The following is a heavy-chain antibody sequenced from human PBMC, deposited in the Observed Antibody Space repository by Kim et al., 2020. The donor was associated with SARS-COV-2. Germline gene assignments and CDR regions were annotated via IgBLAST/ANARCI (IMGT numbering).Heavy chain of an antibody. J-gene: IGHJ6*01. CDR3: AKDMRYYDILTGYLARM. V-gene: IGHV3-30*18. CDR1: GFTFSSYG. Sequence: SLLLSCAASGFTFSSYGMHWVRQAPGKGLEWVAVISYDGSNKYYADSVKGRFTISRDNSKNTLYLQMNSLRAEDTAVYYCAKDMRYYDILTGYLARM. CDR2: ISYDGSNK. D-gene: IGHD3-9*01.